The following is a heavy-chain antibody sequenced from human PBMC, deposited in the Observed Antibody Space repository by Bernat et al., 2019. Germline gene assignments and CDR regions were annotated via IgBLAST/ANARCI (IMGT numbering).Heavy chain of an antibody. Sequence: QVQLVQSGAEVKKPGSSVKVSCKASGGTFSSYAISWVRQAPGQGLEWMGGIIPIFGTANNAQKFQGRVTITADESTSTAYMELSSLRSEDTAVYYCARGSFIRDYYDSSGRSDAFDIWGQGTMVTVSS. V-gene: IGHV1-69*01. CDR1: GGTFSSYA. J-gene: IGHJ3*02. CDR2: IIPIFGTA. D-gene: IGHD3-22*01. CDR3: ARGSFIRDYYDSSGRSDAFDI.